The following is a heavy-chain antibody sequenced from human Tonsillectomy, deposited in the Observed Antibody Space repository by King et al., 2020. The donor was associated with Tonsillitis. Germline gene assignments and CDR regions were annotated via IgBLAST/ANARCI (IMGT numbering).Heavy chain of an antibody. CDR3: AKEWHIVVVTARPPFEY. D-gene: IGHD2-21*02. CDR1: GFTFSSYG. Sequence: VQLVESGGGVVQPGRSLRLSCAASGFTFSSYGMHWVRQAPGKGLEWVAVISYDGSNKYYADSVKGRFTISRDNSKNTLDLQMNSLGAEDTAVYYCAKEWHIVVVTARPPFEYWGQGTLVTVSS. CDR2: ISYDGSNK. V-gene: IGHV3-30*18. J-gene: IGHJ4*02.